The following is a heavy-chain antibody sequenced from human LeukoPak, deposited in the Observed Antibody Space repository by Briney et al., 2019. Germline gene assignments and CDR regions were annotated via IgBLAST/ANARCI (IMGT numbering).Heavy chain of an antibody. D-gene: IGHD3-9*01. Sequence: SVKVSCKASGGTFSSYVISWVRQAPGQGLEWMGGIIPIFGTANYAQKFQGRVTITADKSTSTAYMELSSLRSEDTAVYYCARDRTIDDILTLDYWGQGTLVTVSS. CDR3: ARDRTIDDILTLDY. CDR2: IIPIFGTA. V-gene: IGHV1-69*06. J-gene: IGHJ4*02. CDR1: GGTFSSYV.